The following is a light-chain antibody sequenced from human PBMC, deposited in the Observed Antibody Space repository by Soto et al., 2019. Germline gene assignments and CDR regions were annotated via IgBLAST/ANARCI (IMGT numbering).Light chain of an antibody. CDR2: GAS. J-gene: IGKJ1*01. CDR1: QSVSSS. CDR3: HQYDSSPWT. Sequence: EIVMTQSPATLSVSPGERATLSCRASQSVSSSLAWYQQKPGQAPRLLIYGASTRATGIPARFSGSGSGTEFTLTISSLQSEDFAVYYCHQYDSSPWTFGQGTKVEVK. V-gene: IGKV3-15*01.